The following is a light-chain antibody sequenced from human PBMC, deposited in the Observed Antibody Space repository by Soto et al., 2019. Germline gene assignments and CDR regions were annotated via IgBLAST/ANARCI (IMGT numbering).Light chain of an antibody. CDR2: RAS. CDR3: QQYGEWPPT. J-gene: IGKJ1*01. Sequence: EIVMTQSPATLSVSPGERVTLSCRASQSVSSNLAWYQQKPGQAPRLLIHRASTRATGVPDRFSGSGSGAEFTLTISSLQSEEFAVYYCQQYGEWPPTFGQGTKVEIK. CDR1: QSVSSN. V-gene: IGKV3D-15*01.